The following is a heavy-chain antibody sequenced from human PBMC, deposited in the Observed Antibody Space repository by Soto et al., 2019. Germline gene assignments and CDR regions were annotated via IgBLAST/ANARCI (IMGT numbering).Heavy chain of an antibody. CDR2: IYYSGST. CDR3: AREHNDDHEVFDI. J-gene: IGHJ3*02. D-gene: IGHD3-3*01. V-gene: IGHV4-59*01. Sequence: SETLSLTCTVSGGSISSYYWSWIRQPPGKGLEWIGYIYYSGSTNYNPSLKSRVTISVDTSKNQFSLKLSSVTAADTAVYYCAREHNDDHEVFDIWGQGTMVTVSS. CDR1: GGSISSYY.